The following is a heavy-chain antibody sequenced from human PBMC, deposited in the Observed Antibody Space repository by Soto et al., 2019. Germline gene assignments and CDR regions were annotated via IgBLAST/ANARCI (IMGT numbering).Heavy chain of an antibody. CDR2: IIPIFGTA. J-gene: IGHJ6*02. D-gene: IGHD1-26*01. CDR3: ARHPVSGSYAYYYGMDV. V-gene: IGHV1-69*12. Sequence: QVQLVQSGAEVKKPGSSVKVSCKASGGTFSSYAISWVRQAPGQGLEWMGGIIPIFGTADYAQKFQGRVTITADESSSTAYMDLSSLSSADTAVYYCARHPVSGSYAYYYGMDVWGQGTTVTVSS. CDR1: GGTFSSYA.